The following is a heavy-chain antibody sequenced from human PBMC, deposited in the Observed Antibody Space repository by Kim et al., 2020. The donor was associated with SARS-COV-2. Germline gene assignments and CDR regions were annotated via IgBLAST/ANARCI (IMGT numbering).Heavy chain of an antibody. J-gene: IGHJ5*01. CDR2: INADGTST. CDR1: GFTFSNFW. Sequence: GGSLRLSCAASGFTFSNFWMDWVRQTPGKGLVWVARINADGTSTAYADSVKGRFTISRDNAMDNLYLQMNSLSVEDAAVYYCARAVPATNCFDSWGQGT. D-gene: IGHD6-19*01. V-gene: IGHV3-74*01. CDR3: ARAVPATNCFDS.